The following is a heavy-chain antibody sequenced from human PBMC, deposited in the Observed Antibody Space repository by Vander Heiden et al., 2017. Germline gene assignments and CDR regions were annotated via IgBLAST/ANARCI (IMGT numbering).Heavy chain of an antibody. V-gene: IGHV3-33*01. Sequence: QVQLVESGGGVVQPARSLRLSCAASGLTFSRSGFHWVRQAPGKGLEWVAVIWYDGSKRYYADSVEGRFTISRDDSKNTLYLQMNSLRAEDTAVYYCARDLGVTNYYFDYWGQGTLVTVSS. CDR1: GLTFSRSG. D-gene: IGHD2-21*02. J-gene: IGHJ4*02. CDR2: IWYDGSKR. CDR3: ARDLGVTNYYFDY.